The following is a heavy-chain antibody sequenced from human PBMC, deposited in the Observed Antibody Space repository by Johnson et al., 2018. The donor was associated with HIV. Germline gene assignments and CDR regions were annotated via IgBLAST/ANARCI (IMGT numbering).Heavy chain of an antibody. CDR2: ISYDGSNK. J-gene: IGHJ3*02. CDR1: GLNFSDYG. V-gene: IGHV3-30*03. Sequence: QVQLVESGGGVVQPGRSVRLSCAVSGLNFSDYGMHWVRQAPGKGLEWVAVISYDGSNKYYADSVKGRFTISRDNSKNTLYLQMNSLRAEDTAVYYCARLRDGYNFDAFDIWGQGTMVTVSS. D-gene: IGHD5-24*01. CDR3: ARLRDGYNFDAFDI.